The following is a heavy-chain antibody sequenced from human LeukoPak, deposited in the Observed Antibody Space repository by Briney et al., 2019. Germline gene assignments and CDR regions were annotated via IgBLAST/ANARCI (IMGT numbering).Heavy chain of an antibody. CDR3: AKDVGDCTNGVCFYYMDV. V-gene: IGHV3-23*01. CDR2: ISGSGGST. J-gene: IGHJ6*03. D-gene: IGHD2-8*01. CDR1: GFTFSSYA. Sequence: GGSLRLSCAASGFTFSSYAMSWVRQAPGKGLEWVSAISGSGGSTYYADSVKGRFTISRDNSKNTLYLQMNSLRAEDTAVYYCAKDVGDCTNGVCFYYMDVWGKGTTVTVSS.